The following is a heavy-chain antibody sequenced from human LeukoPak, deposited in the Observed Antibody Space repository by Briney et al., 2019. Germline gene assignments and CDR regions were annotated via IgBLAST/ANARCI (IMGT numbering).Heavy chain of an antibody. D-gene: IGHD5-24*01. J-gene: IGHJ4*02. V-gene: IGHV3-64*01. CDR3: ARCRDGYNYDY. Sequence: PGGSLRLSCAASGFTFSSYAMHLVRQAPGKGLEYVSAISSNGGSTYYANSVKGRFTISRDNSKNTLYLQMGSLRAEDMAVYYCARCRDGYNYDYWGQGTLVTVSS. CDR1: GFTFSSYA. CDR2: ISSNGGST.